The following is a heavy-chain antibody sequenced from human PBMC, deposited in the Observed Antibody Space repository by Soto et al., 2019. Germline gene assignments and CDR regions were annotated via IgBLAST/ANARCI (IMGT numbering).Heavy chain of an antibody. Sequence: ASVKVSCKASGVTFSSYAISWVRQAPGQGLEWMGGIIPIFGTANYAQKFQGRVTITADESTSTAYMELSSLRSEDTAVYYCASESPRRGYSYGPFDYWGQGTLVTVSS. CDR2: IIPIFGTA. CDR3: ASESPRRGYSYGPFDY. D-gene: IGHD5-18*01. CDR1: GVTFSSYA. J-gene: IGHJ4*02. V-gene: IGHV1-69*13.